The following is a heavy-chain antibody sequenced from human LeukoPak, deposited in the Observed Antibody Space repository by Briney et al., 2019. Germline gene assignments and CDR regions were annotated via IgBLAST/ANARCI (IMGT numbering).Heavy chain of an antibody. D-gene: IGHD3-10*01. CDR3: ARFSYGSGSYHYDY. V-gene: IGHV1-69*04. Sequence: ASVKVSCTASGGTFSSYAISWVRQAPGQGLEWMGRIIPILGIANYAQKFQGRVTITADKSTSTAYMELSSLRSEDTAVYYCARFSYGSGSYHYDYWGQGTLVTVSS. CDR2: IIPILGIA. J-gene: IGHJ4*02. CDR1: GGTFSSYA.